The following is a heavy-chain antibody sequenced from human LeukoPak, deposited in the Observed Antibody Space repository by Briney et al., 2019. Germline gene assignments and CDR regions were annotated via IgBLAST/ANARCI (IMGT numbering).Heavy chain of an antibody. CDR3: VRDRGGYNY. D-gene: IGHD6-13*01. CDR1: GFSFSNSL. V-gene: IGHV3-74*01. J-gene: IGHJ4*02. Sequence: GGSLRLSCAASGFSFSNSLMHWVRQVPGKGLVWVARIDTDGRTTHYADSVKGRFTISRDNAKNTLYLQMNILRAEDTAVYYCVRDRGGYNYWGQGTLVTVSS. CDR2: IDTDGRTT.